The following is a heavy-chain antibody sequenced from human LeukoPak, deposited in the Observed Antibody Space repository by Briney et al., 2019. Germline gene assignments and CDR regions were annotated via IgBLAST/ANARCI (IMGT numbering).Heavy chain of an antibody. V-gene: IGHV4-59*12. J-gene: IGHJ3*02. CDR3: ASGKYYYDDSASVNRASRTAFHI. CDR1: GDSTAGYF. D-gene: IGHD3-22*01. CDR2: VYRSGQS. Sequence: SQTLSLTCSVSGDSTAGYFWGWIRQSPGRAPEWLAYVYRSGQSDYNSSLRGRVTVSLDRSKTQVSLRLRSLTAADTAVYYCASGKYYYDDSASVNRASRTAFHIWAQGTMVLVSS.